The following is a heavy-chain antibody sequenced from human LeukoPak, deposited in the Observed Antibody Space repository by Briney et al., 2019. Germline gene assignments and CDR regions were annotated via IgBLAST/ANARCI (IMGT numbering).Heavy chain of an antibody. CDR1: GFTFSSYA. J-gene: IGHJ5*02. D-gene: IGHD1-7*01. CDR3: ARTSDGNWFDP. CDR2: ISGSGDRT. Sequence: PGGSLRLSCAASGFTFSSYAMSWVRQAPGKGLEWVSAISGSGDRTFYADSVKGRFTISRDNSKNTVYLQMNSLRSEDTALYYCARTSDGNWFDPWGQGTLVTVSS. V-gene: IGHV3-23*01.